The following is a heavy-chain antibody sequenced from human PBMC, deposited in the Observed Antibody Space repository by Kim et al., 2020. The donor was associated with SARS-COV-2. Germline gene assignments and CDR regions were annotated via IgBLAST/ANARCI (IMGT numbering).Heavy chain of an antibody. CDR2: INHSGST. CDR3: ARGSFGTAMVIYYFDY. D-gene: IGHD5-18*01. Sequence: SETLSLTCAVYGGSFSGYYWSWIRQPPGKGLEWIGEINHSGSTNYNPSLKSRVNISVDTSKNQFSLKLSSVATADTAVYYWARGSFGTAMVIYYFDYWGQGTLVTVSS. V-gene: IGHV4-34*01. CDR1: GGSFSGYY. J-gene: IGHJ4*02.